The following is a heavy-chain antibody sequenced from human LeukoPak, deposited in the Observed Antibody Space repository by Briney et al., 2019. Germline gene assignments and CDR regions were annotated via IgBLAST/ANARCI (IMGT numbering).Heavy chain of an antibody. J-gene: IGHJ4*02. CDR2: MNPNSGNT. D-gene: IGHD3-9*01. Sequence: ASVKVSCKASGYTFTSYDINWVRQATGQGLEWMGWMNPNSGNTGYAQKFQGRVTMTRNTSISTAYMELSSLRSEGTAVYYCARGRDYDILTGYYDYFDYWGQGTLVTVSS. CDR1: GYTFTSYD. V-gene: IGHV1-8*01. CDR3: ARGRDYDILTGYYDYFDY.